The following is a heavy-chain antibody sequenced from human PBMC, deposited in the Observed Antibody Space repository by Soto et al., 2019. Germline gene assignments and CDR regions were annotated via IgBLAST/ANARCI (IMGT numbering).Heavy chain of an antibody. J-gene: IGHJ5*02. V-gene: IGHV3-48*01. CDR1: GFTFSSYS. D-gene: IGHD3-3*01. CDR3: ARVYDFWSGPGFDP. Sequence: GGSLRLSCAASGFTFSSYSMNWVRQAPGKGLEWVSYISSSSSTIYYADSVKGRFTISRDNAKNSLYLQMNSLRAEDTAVYYCARVYDFWSGPGFDPWGQGTLVTV. CDR2: ISSSSSTI.